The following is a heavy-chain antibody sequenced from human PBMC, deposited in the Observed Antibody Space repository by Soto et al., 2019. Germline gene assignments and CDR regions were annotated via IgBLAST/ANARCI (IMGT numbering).Heavy chain of an antibody. J-gene: IGHJ4*02. CDR2: ISAHNGNT. V-gene: IGHV1-18*04. CDR1: GYTFTSYG. CDR3: ARDYVSHSIDY. Sequence: ASVPLSFTASGYTFTSYGTRWLRQAPGQGLEWMGWISAHNGNTNYAQKLQGRVTMTTDTSTSTAYTELSSVTAADTAVHYCARDYVSHSIDYWGQGTLVTVSS. D-gene: IGHD3-16*01.